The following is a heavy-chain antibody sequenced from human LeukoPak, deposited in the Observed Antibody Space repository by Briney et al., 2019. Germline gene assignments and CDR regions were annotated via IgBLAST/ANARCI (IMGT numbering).Heavy chain of an antibody. Sequence: GGSLRLSCAASGFTFSSYAMSWVRQAPGKGLEWVSAISGSGGSTYYADSVKGRFTISRDNSKNTLYLQMNSLRAEDTAVYYCAKDHDHDYVWGGYRYLYAFDIWGQGTMVTVSS. J-gene: IGHJ3*02. CDR2: ISGSGGST. V-gene: IGHV3-23*01. D-gene: IGHD3-16*02. CDR3: AKDHDHDYVWGGYRYLYAFDI. CDR1: GFTFSSYA.